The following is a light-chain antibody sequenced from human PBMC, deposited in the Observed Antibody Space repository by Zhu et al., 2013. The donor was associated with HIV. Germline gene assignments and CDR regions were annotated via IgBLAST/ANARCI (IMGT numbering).Light chain of an antibody. Sequence: DIQMTQSPSSLSASVGDRVTITCRASQGISNSLAWYQQKPGKVPKLLIYAASTLSSEVPSRFSGSGSGTDFTLTISSLQPEDVATYYCQQSYNTPWTFGQGTNGGNQT. CDR1: QGISNS. J-gene: IGKJ1*01. V-gene: IGKV1-27*01. CDR2: AAS. CDR3: QQSYNTPWT.